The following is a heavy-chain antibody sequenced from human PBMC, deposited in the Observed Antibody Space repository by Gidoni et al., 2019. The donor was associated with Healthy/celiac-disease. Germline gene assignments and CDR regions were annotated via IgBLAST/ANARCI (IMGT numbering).Heavy chain of an antibody. CDR2: IDWDDAK. D-gene: IGHD2-2*01. J-gene: IGHJ4*02. CDR3: ARVKANIVVVPAAHSASYFDY. CDR1: GFSLSPSGMC. V-gene: IGHV2-70*01. Sequence: QVTLRESGPALVKRTQPLTLSCPFSGFSLSPSGMCGCGIRQPPGKALEWLALIDWDDAKYYSTSLKTTLTISKDTSKNQVVLTMTNMDPVDTATYYCARVKANIVVVPAAHSASYFDYWGQGTLVTVSS.